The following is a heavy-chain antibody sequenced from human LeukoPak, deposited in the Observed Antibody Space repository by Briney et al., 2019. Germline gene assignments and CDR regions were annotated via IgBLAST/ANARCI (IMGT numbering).Heavy chain of an antibody. Sequence: GGSLRLSCAASGFTFSSYWMSWVRQAPGKGLEWVANIKQDGSEKYYVDSVKGRFTISRDNAKNSLYLQMNSLRAEDTAVYYCAKEYSSSWYALDYWGQGTLVTVSS. CDR2: IKQDGSEK. V-gene: IGHV3-7*01. CDR3: AKEYSSSWYALDY. CDR1: GFTFSSYW. D-gene: IGHD6-13*01. J-gene: IGHJ4*02.